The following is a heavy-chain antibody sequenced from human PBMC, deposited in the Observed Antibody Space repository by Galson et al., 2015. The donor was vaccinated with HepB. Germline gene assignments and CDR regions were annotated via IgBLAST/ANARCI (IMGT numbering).Heavy chain of an antibody. V-gene: IGHV3-7*03. J-gene: IGHJ3*01. CDR1: GFTFSNYW. CDR2: IKGDGSKK. D-gene: IGHD2-8*02. Sequence: SLRLSCAASGFTFSNYWMTWVRQTPGKGLEWVANIKGDGSKKYCADSVKGRFTISRDNAQNSVSPQMDSLRAEDTAVYYCTRDRNYRESTDHYHDVFDLWGQGTMVAVSA. CDR3: TRDRNYRESTDHYHDVFDL.